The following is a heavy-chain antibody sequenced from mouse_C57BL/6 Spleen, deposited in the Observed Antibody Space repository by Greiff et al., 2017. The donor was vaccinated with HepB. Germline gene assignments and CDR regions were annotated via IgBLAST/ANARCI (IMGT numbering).Heavy chain of an antibody. D-gene: IGHD1-1*01. CDR3: ARDNYGSSYEYFDY. CDR1: GFTFSSYA. Sequence: VQLVESGGGLVKPGGSLKLSCAASGFTFSSYAMSWVRQTPEKRLEWVATISDGGSYTYYPDNVKGRFTISRDNDKNNLYLQMSHLKSEDTAMYYCARDNYGSSYEYFDYWGQGTTLTVSS. V-gene: IGHV5-4*01. J-gene: IGHJ2*01. CDR2: ISDGGSYT.